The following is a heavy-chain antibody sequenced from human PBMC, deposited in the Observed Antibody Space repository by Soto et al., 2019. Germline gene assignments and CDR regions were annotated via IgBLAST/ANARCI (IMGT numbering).Heavy chain of an antibody. V-gene: IGHV1-2*04. CDR1: GYTFTGYY. Sequence: VSVKVSCKASGYTFTGYYMRWVRQAPGQGLEWMGWINPNSGGTNYAQKFQGWVTMTRDTSISTAYMELSRLRSDDTAVYYCARAGYTGDAFDIWGQGTMVTVSS. D-gene: IGHD1-1*01. CDR3: ARAGYTGDAFDI. CDR2: INPNSGGT. J-gene: IGHJ3*02.